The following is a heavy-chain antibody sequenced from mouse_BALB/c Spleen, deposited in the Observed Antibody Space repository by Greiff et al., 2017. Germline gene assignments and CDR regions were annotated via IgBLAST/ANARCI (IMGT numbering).Heavy chain of an antibody. CDR2: IWGDGST. CDR3: AKTRTGGFAY. Sequence: VKLVESGPGLVAPSQRLSITCTVSGFSLTSYGVSWVRQPPGKGLEWLGVIWGDGSTNHHAAHISRLSIINDNSKSQVFLKLNSLQTDDTAPYYCAKTRTGGFAYWGQGTLVTVSA. D-gene: IGHD4-1*01. J-gene: IGHJ3*01. CDR1: GFSLTSYG. V-gene: IGHV2-3*01.